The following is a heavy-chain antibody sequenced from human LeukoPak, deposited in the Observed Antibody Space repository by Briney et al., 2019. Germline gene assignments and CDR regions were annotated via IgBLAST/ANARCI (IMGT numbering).Heavy chain of an antibody. CDR3: VRGDGDLFDF. CDR2: ISKTSANI. Sequence: TGGSLRLSCVASGFTFRSYNMNWVRQAPGKGLEWVSFISKTSANIYYGASVRGRFTISRDNLKNSILLEMSSLRAEDTGVYYCVRGDGDLFDFWGQGTLVSVSS. V-gene: IGHV3-21*06. J-gene: IGHJ4*02. CDR1: GFTFRSYN. D-gene: IGHD4-17*01.